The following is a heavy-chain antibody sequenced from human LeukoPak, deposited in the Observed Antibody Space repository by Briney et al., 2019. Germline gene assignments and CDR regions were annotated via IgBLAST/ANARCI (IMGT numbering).Heavy chain of an antibody. CDR3: ARDQNSGYGFDY. CDR2: ISYDGSNN. Sequence: PGRSLRLSCAASGFTSSSYAMHWVRQAPGKGLEWVAVISYDGSNNYYADSVKGRFTISRDNSKNTLYLQMNSLGAEDTAVYYCARDQNSGYGFDYWGQGTLVTVSS. D-gene: IGHD5-12*01. CDR1: GFTSSSYA. J-gene: IGHJ4*02. V-gene: IGHV3-30-3*01.